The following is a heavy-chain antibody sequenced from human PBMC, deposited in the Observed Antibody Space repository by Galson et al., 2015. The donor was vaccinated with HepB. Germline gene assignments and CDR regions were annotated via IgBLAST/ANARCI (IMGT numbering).Heavy chain of an antibody. J-gene: IGHJ6*02. V-gene: IGHV5-51*01. Sequence: QSGAEVKKPGESLKISCKGSGYSFTSYWIGWVRQMPGKGLEWMGIIYPGDSDTRYSPSFQGQVTISADKSISTAYLQWSSLKASDTAMYYCARHYVWGSPNYYYYGMDVWGQGTTVTVSS. CDR3: ARHYVWGSPNYYYYGMDV. CDR1: GYSFTSYW. D-gene: IGHD3-16*01. CDR2: IYPGDSDT.